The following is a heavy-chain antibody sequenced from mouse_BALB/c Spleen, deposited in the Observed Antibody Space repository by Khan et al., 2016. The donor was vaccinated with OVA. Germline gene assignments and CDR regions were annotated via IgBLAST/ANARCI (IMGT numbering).Heavy chain of an antibody. Sequence: EVELVESGGGLVQPGGSRKLSCAASGFTFSDYGMAWVRQAPGKGPEWVAFISNLAYSTYYADTVTGRFTSSRENAKNTLYLEMSSLRSEDTAMYYCSRSWAMDYWGQGTSVTVSS. CDR3: SRSWAMDY. CDR1: GFTFSDYG. J-gene: IGHJ4*01. CDR2: ISNLAYST. V-gene: IGHV5-15*02.